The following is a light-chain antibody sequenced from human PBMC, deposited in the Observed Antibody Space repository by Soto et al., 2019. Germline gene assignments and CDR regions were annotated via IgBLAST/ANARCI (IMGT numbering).Light chain of an antibody. Sequence: DVVMTQSPLSLPVTLGQPASISCRSSQSLIHSDGSTYLSWFQQRPGQSPRRLIYEVSDRDSGVPDRFSGSGAGTDVTLRIGRVEAEDVGVYYCIKGTHWPWTFGQGTEVEIK. J-gene: IGKJ1*01. CDR2: EVS. V-gene: IGKV2-30*02. CDR3: IKGTHWPWT. CDR1: QSLIHSDGSTY.